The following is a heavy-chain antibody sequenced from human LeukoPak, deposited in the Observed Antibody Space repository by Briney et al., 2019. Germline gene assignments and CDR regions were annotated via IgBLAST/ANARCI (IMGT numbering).Heavy chain of an antibody. D-gene: IGHD6-13*01. V-gene: IGHV4-34*01. Sequence: PSETLSLTCAVYGGSFSGYYWSWIRQPPGKGLEWIGEINHSGSTNYNPSLESRVTISIDTSKNQFSLKLSSVTAADTAVYYCARASYRSSWYYYWGQGTLVTVSS. J-gene: IGHJ4*02. CDR1: GGSFSGYY. CDR3: ARASYRSSWYYY. CDR2: INHSGST.